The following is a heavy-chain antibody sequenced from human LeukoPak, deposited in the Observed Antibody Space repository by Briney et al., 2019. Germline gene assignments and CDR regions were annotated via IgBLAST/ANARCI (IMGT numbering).Heavy chain of an antibody. CDR1: GFTFNNYG. Sequence: HPGGSLRLSCTVSGFTFNNYGMHWVRQAPGKGLEWVALISYDGSIKYYADSVKGRFTISRGNSKNTLYLQMNSLKAEDTALYYCAKSDHGNGDYDYWGQGALVTVSS. V-gene: IGHV3-30*18. CDR3: AKSDHGNGDYDY. J-gene: IGHJ4*02. D-gene: IGHD1-26*01. CDR2: ISYDGSIK.